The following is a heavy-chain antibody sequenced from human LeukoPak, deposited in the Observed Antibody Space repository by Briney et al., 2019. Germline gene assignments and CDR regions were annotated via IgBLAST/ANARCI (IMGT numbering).Heavy chain of an antibody. CDR2: IYYSGST. V-gene: IGHV4-59*01. D-gene: IGHD5-18*01. CDR3: ASSMDTAMVYYYGMDV. J-gene: IGHJ6*04. Sequence: SETLSLTCTVSGGSISSYYWSWIRQPPGKGLEWIGYIYYSGSTNYNPSLKSRVTISVDTSKNQFSLKLSSVTAADTAVYYCASSMDTAMVYYYGMDVWGKGTTVTVSS. CDR1: GGSISSYY.